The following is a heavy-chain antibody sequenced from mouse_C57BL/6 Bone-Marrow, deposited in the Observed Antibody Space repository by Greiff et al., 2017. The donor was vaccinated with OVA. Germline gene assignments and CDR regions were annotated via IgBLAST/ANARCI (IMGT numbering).Heavy chain of an antibody. Sequence: QVQLQQSGAELVRPGASVTLSCKASGYTFTDYEMHWVKQTPVHGLEWIGAIDPETGGTAYHQKFKGKATLTADKSSSTAYMELRSLTSEDSAVYYCKSNTPFAYWGQGTLVTVSA. D-gene: IGHD5-1-1*01. V-gene: IGHV1-15*01. CDR3: KSNTPFAY. CDR2: IDPETGGT. J-gene: IGHJ3*01. CDR1: GYTFTDYE.